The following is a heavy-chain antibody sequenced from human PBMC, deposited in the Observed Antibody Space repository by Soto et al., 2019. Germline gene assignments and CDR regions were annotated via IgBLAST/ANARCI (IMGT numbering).Heavy chain of an antibody. V-gene: IGHV3-15*01. D-gene: IGHD5-18*01. CDR2: IKSKTDGGTT. J-gene: IGHJ6*03. CDR1: GFTFSNAW. Sequence: GGSLRLSCAASGFTFSNAWMSWVRQAPGKGLEWVGRIKSKTDGGTTDYGAPVKGRFTISRDDSKNTLYLQMNSLKTEDTAVYYCTTDITGIQLWFGWSTDYYYMDVWGKGTTVTVSS. CDR3: TTDITGIQLWFGWSTDYYYMDV.